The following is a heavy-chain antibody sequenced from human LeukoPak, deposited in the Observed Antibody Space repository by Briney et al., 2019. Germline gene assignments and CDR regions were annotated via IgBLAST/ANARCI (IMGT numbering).Heavy chain of an antibody. V-gene: IGHV3-30-3*01. CDR1: GFTFSSYA. CDR3: ARLGYCSSTSCSAYYGMDV. J-gene: IGHJ6*02. D-gene: IGHD2-2*01. CDR2: ISYDGSNK. Sequence: PGGSLRLSCAASGFTFSSYAMHWVRQAPGKGLEWVAVISYDGSNKYYADSVKGRFTISRDNSENTLYLQMNSLRAEDTAVYYCARLGYCSSTSCSAYYGMDVWGQGTTVTVSS.